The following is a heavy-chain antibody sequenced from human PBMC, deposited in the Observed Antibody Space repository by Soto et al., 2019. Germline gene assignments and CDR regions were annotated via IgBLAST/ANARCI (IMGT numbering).Heavy chain of an antibody. CDR1: GFTFTTSA. CDR3: AKHRGAGGNFDY. CDR2: ISGSGDRT. V-gene: IGHV3-23*01. J-gene: IGHJ4*02. D-gene: IGHD2-15*01. Sequence: GVSLRLSCVASGFTFTTSAMSWVRQAPGKGLEWVSSISGSGDRTYYADSVKGRFTISRDNSKNSLYLQVNSLRAEDTAVYYCAKHRGAGGNFDYWGQGALVTVS.